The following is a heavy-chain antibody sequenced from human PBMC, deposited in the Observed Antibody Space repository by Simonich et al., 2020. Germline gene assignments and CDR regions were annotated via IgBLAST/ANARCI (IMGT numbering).Heavy chain of an antibody. J-gene: IGHJ6*02. D-gene: IGHD6-19*01. CDR2: MSSSSSYI. CDR3: ARWIAVAGTGAYGMDV. CDR1: GFTFSSYS. V-gene: IGHV3-21*01. Sequence: EVQLVESGGGLVKPGGSLRLSCAASGFTFSSYSMNWVRQAPGKGLEWVSSMSSSSSYIYYADSVKGRFTISRDNAKNSLYLQMNSLRAEDTAGYYCARWIAVAGTGAYGMDVWGQGTTVTVSS.